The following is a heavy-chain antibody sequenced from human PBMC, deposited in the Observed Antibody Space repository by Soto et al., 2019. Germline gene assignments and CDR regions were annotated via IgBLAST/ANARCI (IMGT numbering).Heavy chain of an antibody. Sequence: SQHPSITCAIATDSVSANTAAWYWLRPSPSRGLDWLGRTYFRSEWYNDYALSVNSRITIHSDISKNQFSLQLNSVTPEDTAVYYCARDSVSEYSAMDVWGQGTTVTVSS. CDR1: TDSVSANTAA. J-gene: IGHJ6*02. CDR2: TYFRSEWYN. CDR3: ARDSVSEYSAMDV. D-gene: IGHD6-6*01. V-gene: IGHV6-1*01.